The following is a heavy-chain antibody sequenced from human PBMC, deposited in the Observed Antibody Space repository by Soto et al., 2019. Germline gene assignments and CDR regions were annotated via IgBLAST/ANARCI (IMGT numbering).Heavy chain of an antibody. D-gene: IGHD3-10*01. Sequence: ASVKVSCKASGYTFTSYAMHWVRQAPGQRLEWMGWINAGNGNTKYSQKFQGRVTITADESTSTAYMELSSLRSEDTAVYYCARDRSMVRGVIYNWFDPWGQGTLVTVSS. CDR3: ARDRSMVRGVIYNWFDP. CDR2: INAGNGNT. CDR1: GYTFTSYA. J-gene: IGHJ5*02. V-gene: IGHV1-3*01.